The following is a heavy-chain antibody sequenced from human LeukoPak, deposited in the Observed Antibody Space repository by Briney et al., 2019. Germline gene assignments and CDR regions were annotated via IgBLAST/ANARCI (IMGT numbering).Heavy chain of an antibody. CDR2: ISGSGSTT. Sequence: GSLRPSCAASGLTFSSFAMTWVRQAPGKGLEWVSGISGSGSTTYYADSVKGRFTISRDNSKNTLYLQMNSLRVEDTAIYYCAKGGRWDYYDSSHWGQGTMVTVSS. J-gene: IGHJ3*01. V-gene: IGHV3-23*01. D-gene: IGHD3-22*01. CDR1: GLTFSSFA. CDR3: AKGGRWDYYDSSH.